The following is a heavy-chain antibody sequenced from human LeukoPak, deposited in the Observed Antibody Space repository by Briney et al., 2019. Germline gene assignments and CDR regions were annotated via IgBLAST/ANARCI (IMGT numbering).Heavy chain of an antibody. Sequence: PSETLSLTCTVSGGSITTYYWSWIRQPPGKGLEWIGYAYYSGSTNYNPSLKSRVTISIDTSKSQSSLKLSSVTAADTAVYYCARRYGGYSNFDYWGRGTLVTVS. CDR3: ARRYGGYSNFDY. V-gene: IGHV4-59*08. J-gene: IGHJ4*02. CDR1: GGSITTYY. CDR2: AYYSGST. D-gene: IGHD5-12*01.